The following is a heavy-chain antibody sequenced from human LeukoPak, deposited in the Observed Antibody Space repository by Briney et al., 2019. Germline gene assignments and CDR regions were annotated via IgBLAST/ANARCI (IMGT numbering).Heavy chain of an antibody. V-gene: IGHV1-69*05. CDR1: GGTFSSYA. CDR2: IIPIFGTA. CDR3: ARDDAEMATITAFDI. Sequence: VASVKVSCKTSGGTFSSYAISWVRQAPGQGLEWMGGIIPIFGTANYAQKFQGRVTITTDESTSTAYMELSSLRSEDTAVYYCARDDAEMATITAFDIWGQGTMVTVSS. D-gene: IGHD5-24*01. J-gene: IGHJ3*02.